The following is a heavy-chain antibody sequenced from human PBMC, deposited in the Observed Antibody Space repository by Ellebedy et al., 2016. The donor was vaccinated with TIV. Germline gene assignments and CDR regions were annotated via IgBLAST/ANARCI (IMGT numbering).Heavy chain of an antibody. CDR1: GFTFSNYW. D-gene: IGHD6-19*01. J-gene: IGHJ4*01. CDR3: ARDQWLGRAYYFDY. V-gene: IGHV3-7*01. CDR2: IKQDGSER. Sequence: GGSLRLSCTVSGFTFSNYWMTWVRQAPGKGLEWVANIKQDGSERYYVDSVKGRFSISRDNAKSSLYLQMNSLTDEDTAVYYCARDQWLGRAYYFDYWGQGTLVTVSS.